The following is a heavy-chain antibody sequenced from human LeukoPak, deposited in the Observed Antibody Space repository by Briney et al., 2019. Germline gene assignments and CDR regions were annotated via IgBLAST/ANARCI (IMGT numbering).Heavy chain of an antibody. V-gene: IGHV1-69*13. CDR2: IIPIFGTA. J-gene: IGHJ4*02. CDR1: GGTFSSYA. D-gene: IGHD5-12*01. CDR3: AIYSGYEYYLDY. Sequence: ASVKVSCKASGGTFSSYAISWVRQAPGQGLEWMGGIIPIFGTANYAQKFQGRVTITADESTSTAYMELSSLRSEDTAVYYCAIYSGYEYYLDYWGQGTLVTVSS.